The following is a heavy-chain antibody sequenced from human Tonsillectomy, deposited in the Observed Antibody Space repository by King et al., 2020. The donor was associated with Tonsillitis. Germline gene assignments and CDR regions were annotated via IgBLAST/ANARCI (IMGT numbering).Heavy chain of an antibody. CDR3: ARDTKQMLGTPVFFDV. CDR1: GYSFTDFG. CDR2: IGTINWNR. D-gene: IGHD4-23*01. J-gene: IGHJ4*02. V-gene: IGHV1-18*04. Sequence: QLVQSGAEARKPGASVEISCKASGYSFTDFGISWVRQAPGQAFEWMGWIGTINWNRNYAHKVHDRVTLTTDTSTNTAYMELRDLTLDDTAIYYCARDTKQMLGTPVFFDVWGQGTLVTVSS.